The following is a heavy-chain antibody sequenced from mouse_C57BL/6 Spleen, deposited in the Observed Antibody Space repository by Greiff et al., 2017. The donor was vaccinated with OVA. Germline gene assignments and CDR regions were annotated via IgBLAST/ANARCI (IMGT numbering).Heavy chain of an antibody. J-gene: IGHJ2*01. D-gene: IGHD1-1*01. V-gene: IGHV1-81*01. CDR2: IYPRSGNT. CDR3: ARLDYGSSYYFDY. Sequence: QVQLKESGAELARPGASVKLSCKASGYTFTSYGISWVKQRTGQGLEWIGEIYPRSGNTYYNEKFKGKATLTADKSSSTAYMELSSLTSEYSAVYFCARLDYGSSYYFDYWGQGTTLTVSS. CDR1: GYTFTSYG.